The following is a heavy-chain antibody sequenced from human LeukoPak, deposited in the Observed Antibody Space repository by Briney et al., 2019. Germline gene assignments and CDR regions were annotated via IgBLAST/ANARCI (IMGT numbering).Heavy chain of an antibody. CDR1: GGSIISYY. CDR3: ARDPRYCGGGRCSDAFDI. V-gene: IGHV4-59*01. D-gene: IGHD2-15*01. J-gene: IGHJ3*02. Sequence: PSETLSLTCSVSGGSIISYYWSWIRQPPGKGLEWIGHIYYSGSTNYNTSLKSRVTISVDTSKNQFSLKLSSVTAADTAVYYCARDPRYCGGGRCSDAFDIWGQGTMVTVSS. CDR2: IYYSGST.